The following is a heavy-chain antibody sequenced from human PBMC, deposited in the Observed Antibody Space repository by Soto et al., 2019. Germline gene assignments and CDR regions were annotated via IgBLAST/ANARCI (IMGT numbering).Heavy chain of an antibody. D-gene: IGHD3-10*01. V-gene: IGHV3-30-3*01. Sequence: QVQLVESGGGVVQPGRSLRLSCAASGFIFSNYVMYWVRQAPGKGLEWVAFMSYDGTTKYYADSVKGRFTISRDNSKNTLYLQMNSLRPEDTGVYYCEREVLWSRYFDYWGQGTRVTVSS. CDR3: EREVLWSRYFDY. CDR1: GFIFSNYV. CDR2: MSYDGTTK. J-gene: IGHJ4*02.